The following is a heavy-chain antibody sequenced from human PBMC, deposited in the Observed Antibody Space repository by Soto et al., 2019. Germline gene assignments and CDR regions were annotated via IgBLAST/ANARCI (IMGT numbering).Heavy chain of an antibody. CDR3: ARVPHRTTSYYDCPSGRDD. D-gene: IGHD3-22*01. Sequence: AESLKIFCPGSGYRFPSDWIGWVRSLTVKGLEWMGSTYPADSDTRYSPCFQGQVTISADKSIRTAYLEWSSLKGSDSGGHYCARVPHRTTSYYDCPSGRDDWGQGTTVAISS. V-gene: IGHV5-51*01. CDR1: GYRFPSDW. CDR2: TYPADSDT. J-gene: IGHJ6*02.